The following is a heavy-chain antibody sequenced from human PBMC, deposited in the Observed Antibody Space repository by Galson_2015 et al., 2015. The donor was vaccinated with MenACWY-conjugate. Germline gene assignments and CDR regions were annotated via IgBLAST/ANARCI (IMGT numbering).Heavy chain of an antibody. CDR2: IIPILGIA. V-gene: IGHV1-69*02. J-gene: IGHJ5*02. CDR3: ARVGGREAYCGGDCLA. CDR1: GGTFSSYT. Sequence: SVKVSCKASGGTFSSYTISWVRQAPGQGLEWMGRIIPILGIANYAQKFQGRVTITADKSTSTAYMELSSLRSEDTAVYYCARVGGREAYCGGDCLAWGQGTLVTVSS. D-gene: IGHD2-21*02.